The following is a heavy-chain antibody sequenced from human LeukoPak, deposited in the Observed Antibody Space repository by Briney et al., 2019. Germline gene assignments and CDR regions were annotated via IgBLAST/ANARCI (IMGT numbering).Heavy chain of an antibody. D-gene: IGHD6-19*01. V-gene: IGHV4-59*01. J-gene: IGHJ1*01. CDR2: IYYSGTT. Sequence: PSETLSLTCIVSGGSIGSYYWSWVRQSPVKVLEWVGSIYYSGTTNYNASRQSRVTMSVDSSRHQLSLTLSSVTAADTAVYYCARGTGWYEIYFQHWGQGSLVTVSS. CDR1: GGSIGSYY. CDR3: ARGTGWYEIYFQH.